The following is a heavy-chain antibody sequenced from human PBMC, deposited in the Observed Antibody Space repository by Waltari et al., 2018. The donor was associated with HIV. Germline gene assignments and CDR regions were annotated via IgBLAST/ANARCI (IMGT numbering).Heavy chain of an antibody. Sequence: QPQLQESGPGLVRPSETLSLTCNVSGGSFKSTRYYWGWIRQPPGKGLEWIGSLYYSGSGTTYYNPSLKSRVTISVEKSKNYLSLRLNSVTAADSAIYYCARVGMASTVTPRYYGMDVWGQGTAVTVS. CDR2: LYYSGSGTT. V-gene: IGHV4-39*07. D-gene: IGHD4-17*01. CDR3: ARVGMASTVTPRYYGMDV. J-gene: IGHJ6*02. CDR1: GGSFKSTRYY.